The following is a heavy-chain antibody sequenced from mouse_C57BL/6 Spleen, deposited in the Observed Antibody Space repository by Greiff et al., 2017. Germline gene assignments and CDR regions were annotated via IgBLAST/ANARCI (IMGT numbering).Heavy chain of an antibody. J-gene: IGHJ4*01. V-gene: IGHV5-9*01. CDR1: GFTFSSYT. D-gene: IGHD4-1*02. CDR3: AATGLYAMDY. Sequence: EVQVVESGGGLVKPGGSLKLSCAASGFTFSSYTMSWVRQTPEKRLEWVATISGGGGNTYYPDSVKGRFTISRDNAKNTLYLQMSSLRSEDTALYYCAATGLYAMDYWGQGTSVTVSS. CDR2: ISGGGGNT.